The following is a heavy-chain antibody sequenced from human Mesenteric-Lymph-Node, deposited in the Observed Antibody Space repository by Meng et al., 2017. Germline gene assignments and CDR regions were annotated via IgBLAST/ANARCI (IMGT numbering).Heavy chain of an antibody. Sequence: GESLKISCAASGFTFSDHYMDWVRQAPGKGLEWVGRTRNKANSYTTEYAASVKGRFTISRDDSKNSLYLQMNSLKTEDTAVYYCTRTGTSWIHESNYFDYWGQGTLVTVSS. CDR3: TRTGTSWIHESNYFDY. D-gene: IGHD5-18*01. J-gene: IGHJ4*02. V-gene: IGHV3-72*01. CDR1: GFTFSDHY. CDR2: TRNKANSYTT.